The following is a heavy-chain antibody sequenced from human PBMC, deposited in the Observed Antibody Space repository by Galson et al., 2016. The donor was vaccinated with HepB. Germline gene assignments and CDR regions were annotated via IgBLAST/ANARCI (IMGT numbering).Heavy chain of an antibody. CDR2: IRNKVNYYTT. D-gene: IGHD3-22*01. J-gene: IGHJ3*02. CDR3: ARTSNTIIISTSPYGAFDI. CDR1: GFTFSDHY. Sequence: SLRLSCAASGFTFSDHYMDWVRQAPGKGLEWVGRIRNKVNYYTTEYAASVTGRFTISGDDSRNSVFLQMGSLKTEDTAVYYCARTSNTIIISTSPYGAFDIWGQGTLVTVSS. V-gene: IGHV3-72*01.